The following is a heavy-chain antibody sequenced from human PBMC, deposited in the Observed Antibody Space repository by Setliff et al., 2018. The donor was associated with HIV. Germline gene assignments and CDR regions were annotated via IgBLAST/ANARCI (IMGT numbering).Heavy chain of an antibody. Sequence: PGGSLRLSCAASGFTVSSNYMTWVRQAPGKGLEWASVIYNGGRTNYADSVKGRFTISRDNSKNTLYLQMNDLRAEDTAVYYCARGGDIVVVPAPMSYGMDVWGQGTTVTVSS. CDR2: IYNGGRT. J-gene: IGHJ6*02. CDR1: GFTVSSNY. V-gene: IGHV3-53*01. D-gene: IGHD2-2*01. CDR3: ARGGDIVVVPAPMSYGMDV.